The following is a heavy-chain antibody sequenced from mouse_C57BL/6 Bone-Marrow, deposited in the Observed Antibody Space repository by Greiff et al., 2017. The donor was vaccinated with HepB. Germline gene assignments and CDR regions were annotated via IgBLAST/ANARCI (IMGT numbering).Heavy chain of an antibody. V-gene: IGHV14-1*01. CDR3: TPFITTVSRDY. J-gene: IGHJ2*01. D-gene: IGHD1-1*01. CDR2: IDPEDGDN. Sequence: VQLQQSGAELVRPGASVKLSCTASGFNIKDYYMHWVKQRPEQGLEWIGRIDPEDGDNEYAPKFQGKATMTADTYSNTAYLQLSSLTSEDTAVYYCTPFITTVSRDYWGQGTTLTVSS. CDR1: GFNIKDYY.